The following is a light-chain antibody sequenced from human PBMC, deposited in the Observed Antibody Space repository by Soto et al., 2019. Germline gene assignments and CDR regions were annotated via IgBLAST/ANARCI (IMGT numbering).Light chain of an antibody. CDR2: ENN. CDR3: GTWDSSLSAGV. Sequence: QSVLTQPPSVSAAPGQKVTISCSGSSSNIGSNYVSWYQQLPGTAPKLLIYENNKGPSGIPDRFSGSKSGTSATLGITGLQTGDEADYYCGTWDSSLSAGVFGGGTKSPS. V-gene: IGLV1-51*02. J-gene: IGLJ2*01. CDR1: SSNIGSNY.